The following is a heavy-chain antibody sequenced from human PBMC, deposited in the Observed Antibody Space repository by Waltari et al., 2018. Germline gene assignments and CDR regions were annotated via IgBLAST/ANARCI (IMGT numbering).Heavy chain of an antibody. J-gene: IGHJ5*02. D-gene: IGHD4-4*01. V-gene: IGHV3-20*04. CDR2: INWDGSST. CDR1: GFPLDLCA. Sequence: EEQLVESGGGVVRPGGSLRLSCAASGFPLDLCAMAGVRQAPGKGLEWVSGINWDGSSTGYADSVKGRFTISRDNAKNSLHLHVNSLTAEDTAFYYCARVNSNYVNWFDPWGQGTLVIVSS. CDR3: ARVNSNYVNWFDP.